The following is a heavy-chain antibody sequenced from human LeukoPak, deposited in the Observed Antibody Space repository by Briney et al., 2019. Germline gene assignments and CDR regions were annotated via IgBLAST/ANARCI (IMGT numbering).Heavy chain of an antibody. Sequence: GGSLRLSCAASGFTISNYWMHWVRQAPGKGLVWVSRKKTDGSRTNYGDFVKGRFTISRDNAKNTLYLQMTSLRAEDKAVYYCARLPTYSGTYAGFDYWGQGTLVTVSS. J-gene: IGHJ4*02. CDR3: ARLPTYSGTYAGFDY. CDR2: KKTDGSRT. V-gene: IGHV3-74*01. D-gene: IGHD1-26*01. CDR1: GFTISNYW.